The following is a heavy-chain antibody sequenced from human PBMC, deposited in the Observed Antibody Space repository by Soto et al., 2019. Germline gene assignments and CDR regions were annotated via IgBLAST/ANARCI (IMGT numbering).Heavy chain of an antibody. Sequence: EVQLLESGGGLVQPGGSLRLSCAASRFTFSIYAMTWVRQAPGKGLKWVSSISSGGGNTYYADSVKGRFTISRDNSKSTLYLQMNSLRVEDTAVYYCAIQRDLFVNWFDPWGQGTLVTVSS. V-gene: IGHV3-23*01. CDR3: AIQRDLFVNWFDP. CDR1: RFTFSIYA. D-gene: IGHD3-10*01. J-gene: IGHJ5*02. CDR2: ISSGGGNT.